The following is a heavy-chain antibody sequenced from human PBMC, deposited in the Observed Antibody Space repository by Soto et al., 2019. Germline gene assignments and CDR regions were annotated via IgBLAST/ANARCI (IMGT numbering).Heavy chain of an antibody. Sequence: SETLSLTCTVSGGSISSYYWSWIRQPPGKGLEWIGYIYYGGSTNYNPSLKSRVTISVDTSKNQFSLKLSSVTAADTAVYYCARVLMAEHTEYFQHWGQGTLVTVSS. CDR3: ARVLMAEHTEYFQH. D-gene: IGHD2-8*01. J-gene: IGHJ1*01. CDR2: IYYGGST. V-gene: IGHV4-59*01. CDR1: GGSISSYY.